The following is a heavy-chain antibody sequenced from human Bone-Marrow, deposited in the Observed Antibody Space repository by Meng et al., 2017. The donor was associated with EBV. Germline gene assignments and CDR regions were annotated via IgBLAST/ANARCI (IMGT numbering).Heavy chain of an antibody. J-gene: IGHJ2*01. V-gene: IGHV4-34*01. Sequence: QAQQQRWGGGLLKPSGTLALTFAVYGGSFSGYDWSWIRQPPGKGLEWIGEINHSGSTNYSPSLKSRVTISVDTSKNQFSLKLSSVTAADTAVYYCARSAKGYFGLWGRGTLVTVSS. CDR2: INHSGST. CDR1: GGSFSGYD. CDR3: ARSAKGYFGL.